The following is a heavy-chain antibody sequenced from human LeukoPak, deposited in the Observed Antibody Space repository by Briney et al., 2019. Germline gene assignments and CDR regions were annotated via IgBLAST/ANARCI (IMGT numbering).Heavy chain of an antibody. V-gene: IGHV4-59*04. CDR3: AWGKYSGSSRWFDP. CDR1: GGSISSYY. J-gene: IGHJ5*02. D-gene: IGHD1-26*01. CDR2: IYYSGST. Sequence: SETLSLTCTVSGGSISSYYWSWIRQPPGKGLEWIAYIYYSGSTYYNPSLKSRVTISVDTSKNQFSLKLSSVTAADTAVYYCAWGKYSGSSRWFDPWGQGTLVTVSS.